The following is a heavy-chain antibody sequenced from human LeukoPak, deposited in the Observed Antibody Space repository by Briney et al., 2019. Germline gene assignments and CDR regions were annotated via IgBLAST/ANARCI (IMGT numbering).Heavy chain of an antibody. J-gene: IGHJ6*03. CDR1: GGSINSTRYY. V-gene: IGHV4-39*01. Sequence: SETLSLTCTVSGGSINSTRYYWGWIRQPPGKGLEWIGSIYYSGDTHYNPSLRSRVTISVDTSNNQFSLKMNSMTAADTSVYYCATGSMTTRYYYYFYMDVWGKGTTVTVSS. CDR2: IYYSGDT. D-gene: IGHD4-11*01. CDR3: ATGSMTTRYYYYFYMDV.